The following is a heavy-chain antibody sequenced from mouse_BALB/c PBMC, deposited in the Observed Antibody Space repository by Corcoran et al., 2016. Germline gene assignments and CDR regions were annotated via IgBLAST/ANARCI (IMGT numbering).Heavy chain of an antibody. J-gene: IGHJ1*01. CDR1: GFSLSTSGMG. CDR3: ARIPRIAYFDV. V-gene: IGHV8-12*01. D-gene: IGHD2-12*01. Sequence: QVTLKESGPGILQPSQTISLTCSFSGFSLSTSGMGVSWSRQPSGKGLEWLAHIYWDDDKRYNPSLKRRLTISKDTSRNQVFLKITSVDTSDTASDYCARIPRIAYFDVWGAGTTVTVSS. CDR2: IYWDDDK.